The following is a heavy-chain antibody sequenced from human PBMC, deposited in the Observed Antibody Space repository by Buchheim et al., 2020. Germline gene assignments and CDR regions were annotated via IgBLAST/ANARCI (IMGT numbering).Heavy chain of an antibody. J-gene: IGHJ4*02. CDR2: IFPGDSNI. Sequence: EVQLVQSGAEVRKPGESLKISCKDTGYSFPSSWIGWVRQMPGKGLEWMGIIFPGDSNIKYSPSFQGQVTISADKSITTAYPQWSSLKASDTATYYCVLYDLWSGDGVDYWGQGTL. CDR1: GYSFPSSW. CDR3: VLYDLWSGDGVDY. V-gene: IGHV5-51*01. D-gene: IGHD3-3*01.